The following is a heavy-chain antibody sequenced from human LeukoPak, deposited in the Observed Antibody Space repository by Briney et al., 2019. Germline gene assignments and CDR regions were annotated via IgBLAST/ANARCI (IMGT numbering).Heavy chain of an antibody. Sequence: PGGSLRLSCAASGFTFSDYYMTWIRQAPGKGLEWVSYISTSSSYTNYADSVKGRFTISRDNAKNSLYLQLNNLRPEDTAVYYCARDLKGSAWYVDYWGQGTLVTVSS. V-gene: IGHV3-11*05. CDR3: ARDLKGSAWYVDY. CDR1: GFTFSDYY. J-gene: IGHJ4*02. CDR2: ISTSSSYT. D-gene: IGHD6-19*01.